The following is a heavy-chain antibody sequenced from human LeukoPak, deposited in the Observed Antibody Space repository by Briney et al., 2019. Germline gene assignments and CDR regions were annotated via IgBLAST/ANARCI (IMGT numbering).Heavy chain of an antibody. CDR1: GFTFSTYA. CDR2: ISGGGGGT. CDR3: AKGFRGAATDAFHI. J-gene: IGHJ3*02. Sequence: GGSLRLSCAASGFTFSTYAMTWVRQAPGRGLHWVSSISGGGGGTYYADSVKGRFTISRDNSKNTLYLQLNSLRAEDTAVYYCAKGFRGAATDAFHIWGQGTMVTVSS. V-gene: IGHV3-23*01. D-gene: IGHD3-10*01.